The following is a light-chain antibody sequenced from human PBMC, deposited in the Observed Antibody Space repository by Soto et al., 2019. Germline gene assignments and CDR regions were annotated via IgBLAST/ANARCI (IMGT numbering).Light chain of an antibody. CDR2: DAS. CDR1: QSVSSF. Sequence: EVVLTQSPGTLSLSPGERATLSCRASQSVSSFLAWYQQKPGQAPRLLIYDASSRATGIPDRFSGSGSGTDFTLTISRLEPEDFAVYFCQQYDSSPQAFGLGTKVDIK. J-gene: IGKJ1*01. CDR3: QQYDSSPQA. V-gene: IGKV3-20*01.